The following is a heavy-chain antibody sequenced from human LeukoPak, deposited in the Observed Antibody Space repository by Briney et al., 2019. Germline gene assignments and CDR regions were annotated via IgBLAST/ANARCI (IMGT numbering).Heavy chain of an antibody. CDR1: GFTFSSYG. Sequence: GGSLRLSCAASGFTFSSYGMNWVRQAPGKGLEWVSYISSSGSTIYYADSLKGRFTISRDNAKNSLYLQMNSLRAEDTAVYYCARRSPNYYFDYWGQGTPVTVSS. J-gene: IGHJ4*02. V-gene: IGHV3-48*03. CDR3: ARRSPNYYFDY. CDR2: ISSSGSTI.